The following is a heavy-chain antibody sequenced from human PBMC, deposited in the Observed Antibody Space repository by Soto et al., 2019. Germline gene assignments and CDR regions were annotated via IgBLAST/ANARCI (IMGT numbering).Heavy chain of an antibody. D-gene: IGHD3-10*01. J-gene: IGHJ4*02. CDR1: GFTFSNYT. Sequence: VGSLRLSCTGSGFTFSNYTMHWVRQAPGKGLEWVALISHDEIDKYFADAVKGRFTISRDNSKNTLYLQMDSLRAEDTAVYYCAGRSGSSDYWGRGTLVTVSS. CDR2: ISHDEIDK. CDR3: AGRSGSSDY. V-gene: IGHV3-30*04.